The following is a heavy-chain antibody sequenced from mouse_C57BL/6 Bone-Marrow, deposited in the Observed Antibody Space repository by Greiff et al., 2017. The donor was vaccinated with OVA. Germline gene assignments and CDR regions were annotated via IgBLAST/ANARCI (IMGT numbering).Heavy chain of an antibody. CDR3: TRPSDDDGFAY. D-gene: IGHD2-4*01. Sequence: EVMLVESGEGLVKPGGSLKLSCAASGFTFSSYAMSWVRQTPEKRLEWIAYISSGGDYINYADTVKGRFTISRDNARNTLYLQVSSLKSEDTAMYYWTRPSDDDGFAYWGQGTLVTVSA. CDR2: ISSGGDYI. J-gene: IGHJ3*01. CDR1: GFTFSSYA. V-gene: IGHV5-9-1*02.